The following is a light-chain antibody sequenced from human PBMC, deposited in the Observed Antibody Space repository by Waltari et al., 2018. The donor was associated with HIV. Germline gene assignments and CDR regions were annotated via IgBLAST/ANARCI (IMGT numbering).Light chain of an antibody. J-gene: IGLJ1*01. V-gene: IGLV2-18*01. Sequence: QSALTQPPSVSGSPGQSVSMSCSGATSDMSGVPPDVSVRFSWSQQLPGTAPKLLIYDNNHRPSGVPDRFAGYKSGNAASLTTSGLQSEDEADYYCAFYKSTHTQYVFGTGTTVTVL. CDR1: TSDMSGVPPDVSVR. CDR3: AFYKSTHTQYV. CDR2: DNN.